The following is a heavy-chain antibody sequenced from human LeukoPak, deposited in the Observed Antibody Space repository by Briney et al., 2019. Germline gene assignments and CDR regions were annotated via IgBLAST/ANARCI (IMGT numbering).Heavy chain of an antibody. CDR1: GGSISSYY. J-gene: IGHJ4*02. CDR2: IYYSGNT. Sequence: SETLSLTCTVSGGSISSYYWSWIRQPPGKGLEWIGYIYYSGNTNYNPSLKSRVTISVGTFKNQFSLKLSSVTAADTAVFYCARHGMGARGDFDYWGQGTLVTVSS. CDR3: ARHGMGARGDFDY. V-gene: IGHV4-59*08. D-gene: IGHD1-26*01.